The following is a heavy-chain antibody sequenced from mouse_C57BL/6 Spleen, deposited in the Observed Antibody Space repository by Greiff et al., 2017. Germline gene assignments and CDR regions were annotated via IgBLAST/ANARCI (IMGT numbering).Heavy chain of an antibody. V-gene: IGHV1-22*01. CDR3: ANGIPWYFDV. CDR1: GYTFTDYN. J-gene: IGHJ1*03. CDR2: INPNNGGT. Sequence: EVQLQQSGPELVQPGASVKMSCKASGYTFTDYNMHWVKQSHGKSLEWIGNINPNNGGTSYNQKFKGKATLTVNKSSRTAYMELRSLTSEDSAVYYCANGIPWYFDVWGTGTTVTVSS.